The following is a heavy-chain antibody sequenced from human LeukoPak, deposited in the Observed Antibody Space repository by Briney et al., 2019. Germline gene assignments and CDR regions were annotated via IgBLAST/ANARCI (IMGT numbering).Heavy chain of an antibody. J-gene: IGHJ4*02. V-gene: IGHV3-30*04. CDR2: ISYDGTNK. CDR1: GFTFSSYA. CDR3: ARDPDY. Sequence: GGCLRLSCAASGFTFSSYAMSWVGQAPGKGLEWEAVISYDGTNKYYADSVKGRFTISRDNSKNTLYLQMNSLRAEDTAVYYCARDPDYWGQGTLVTVSS.